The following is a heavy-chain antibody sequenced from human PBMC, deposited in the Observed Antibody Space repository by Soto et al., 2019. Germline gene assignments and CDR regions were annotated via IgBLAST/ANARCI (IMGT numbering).Heavy chain of an antibody. J-gene: IGHJ4*01. CDR3: AATIFGVVMRVAD. Sequence: SGKVSCPASGGTFSSYAISWVRQAPGQGLEWMGGIIPIFGTANYAQKFQGRVTITADESTSTAYMELSSLRSEDTAVYYCAATIFGVVMRVADWGQGPPVTVAS. CDR2: IIPIFGTA. D-gene: IGHD3-3*01. V-gene: IGHV1-69*13. CDR1: GGTFSSYA.